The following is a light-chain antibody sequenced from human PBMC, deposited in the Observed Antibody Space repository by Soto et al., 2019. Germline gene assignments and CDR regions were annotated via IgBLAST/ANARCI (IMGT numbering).Light chain of an antibody. CDR2: AAS. Sequence: DIQMTQSPSSVSASVGDRVTITCRASQGISSWLAWYQQKPGTAPKLLIYAASTLQSGVPSRFSRSGTGIDVTHTVGSLQPEDFATYSSQRANSFPLTFGGAIKVEIK. V-gene: IGKV1-12*01. CDR1: QGISSW. J-gene: IGKJ4*01. CDR3: QRANSFPLT.